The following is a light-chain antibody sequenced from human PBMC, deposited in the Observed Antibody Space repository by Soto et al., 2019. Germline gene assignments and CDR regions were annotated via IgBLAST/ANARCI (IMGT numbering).Light chain of an antibody. CDR2: DAS. CDR3: QQYNSYQYT. CDR1: QSVSHR. J-gene: IGKJ2*01. Sequence: DIQMTQSPSTLSASVGDRVTITCRASQSVSHRLAWYQQKPGKAPKALIYDASTLETGVPSRFSGSGSGTDFTLTISSLQPDDFATYYCQQYNSYQYTFGQGTKVDIK. V-gene: IGKV1-5*01.